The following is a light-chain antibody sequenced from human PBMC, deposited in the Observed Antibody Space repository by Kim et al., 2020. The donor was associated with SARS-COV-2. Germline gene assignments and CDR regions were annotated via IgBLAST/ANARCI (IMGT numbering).Light chain of an antibody. CDR3: SSLTSSITYV. CDR2: DVT. CDR1: SSVVGAYNH. J-gene: IGLJ1*01. Sequence: GQSITTSCTGTSSVVGAYNHVSWYQQHPGKAPKLMIYDVTEWPSGVSNRFSGSKSGNTASLTISWLQAEDEADYYCSSLTSSITYVFGTGTKVTVL. V-gene: IGLV2-14*04.